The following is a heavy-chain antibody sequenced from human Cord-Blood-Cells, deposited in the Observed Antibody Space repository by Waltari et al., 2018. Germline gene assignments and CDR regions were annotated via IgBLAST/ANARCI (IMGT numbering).Heavy chain of an antibody. V-gene: IGHV4-34*01. Sequence: QVQLQQWGAGLLKPSETLSITCAVYGGSFSGYYLSWIRQPPGKGLEWIGEINHSGSTNYNPSLKSRVTISVDTSKNQFSLKLSSVTAADTAVYYCARHVWGEYSSSWYAFDIWGQGTMVTVSS. CDR2: INHSGST. D-gene: IGHD6-13*01. J-gene: IGHJ3*02. CDR3: ARHVWGEYSSSWYAFDI. CDR1: GGSFSGYY.